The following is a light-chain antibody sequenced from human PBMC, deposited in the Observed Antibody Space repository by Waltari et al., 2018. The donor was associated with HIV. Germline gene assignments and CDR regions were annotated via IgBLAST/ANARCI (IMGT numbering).Light chain of an antibody. V-gene: IGKV4-1*01. Sequence: DIVMTQSPDSLAVSLGERATINCKSSQNLLYSSNNKNYLAWYQQKAGQPPKLLIYWASTRKSDVPDRFCGSGSGTDFTLTISSLQAEDVAVYYCQQHYATPLTFGGGTKVEIK. J-gene: IGKJ4*01. CDR1: QNLLYSSNNKNY. CDR2: WAS. CDR3: QQHYATPLT.